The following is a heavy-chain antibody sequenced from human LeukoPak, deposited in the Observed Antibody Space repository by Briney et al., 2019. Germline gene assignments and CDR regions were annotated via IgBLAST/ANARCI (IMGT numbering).Heavy chain of an antibody. D-gene: IGHD4-23*01. CDR1: GYTFINYD. CDR2: ISGYNGNT. CDR3: AREVTHHVYYGMDV. V-gene: IGHV1-18*01. J-gene: IGHJ6*02. Sequence: ASVKVSCKASGYTFINYDIRWVRQAPGQGLEWMGWISGYNGNTNYAQKFQGRVIMTTDTSTSTAYMELRSLRSDDTAVYYCAREVTHHVYYGMDVWGQGTTVTVSS.